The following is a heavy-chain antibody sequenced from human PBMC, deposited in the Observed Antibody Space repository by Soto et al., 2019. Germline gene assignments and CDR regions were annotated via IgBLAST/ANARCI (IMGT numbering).Heavy chain of an antibody. V-gene: IGHV3-23*01. CDR1: EFSFDDYA. J-gene: IGHJ4*02. Sequence: GGSLRLSCAASEFSFDDYAMSWVRQAPGKGLEWVSSITYTGVSTYYVDSVKGRFTISRDNSKDTLYLQMNSLRAEDTAIYYCAKASVWYPYFDSWGQGTLVTVSS. CDR3: AKASVWYPYFDS. D-gene: IGHD6-13*01. CDR2: ITYTGVST.